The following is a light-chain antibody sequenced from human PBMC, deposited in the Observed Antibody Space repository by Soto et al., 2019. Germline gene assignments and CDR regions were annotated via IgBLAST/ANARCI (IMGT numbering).Light chain of an antibody. Sequence: QSAPTQPASVSGSPGQSITISCTGTSSDIGGYYYVSWYQHHPGKAPKLLIYQVTNRPSGVSNRFSGSKSGNTASLTISGLQADDEADYYCTSYSSSDIFYVFGTGTKVTVL. J-gene: IGLJ1*01. CDR1: SSDIGGYYY. CDR3: TSYSSSDIFYV. CDR2: QVT. V-gene: IGLV2-14*01.